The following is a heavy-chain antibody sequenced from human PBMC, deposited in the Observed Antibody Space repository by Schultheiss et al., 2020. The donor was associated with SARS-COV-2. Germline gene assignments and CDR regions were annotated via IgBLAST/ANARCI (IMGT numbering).Heavy chain of an antibody. J-gene: IGHJ5*02. V-gene: IGHV3-30*04. CDR2: IWYDGSNK. Sequence: GGSLRLSCAASGFTFSSYAMHWVRQAPGKGLEWVAVIWYDGSNKYYADSVKGRFTISRDNSKNTLYLQMNSLRAEDTAVYYCARHGYSYGYVSGWFDPWGQGTLVTVSS. D-gene: IGHD5-18*01. CDR1: GFTFSSYA. CDR3: ARHGYSYGYVSGWFDP.